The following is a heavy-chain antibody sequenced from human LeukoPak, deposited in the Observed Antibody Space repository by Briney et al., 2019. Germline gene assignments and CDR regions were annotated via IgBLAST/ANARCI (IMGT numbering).Heavy chain of an antibody. Sequence: TSETLSLTCAVSGGSISSSNWWSWVRQPPGKGLEWIGEIYHSGSTNYNPSLKSRVTISVDKSKNQFSLKLSSVTAADTAVYYCAREDIVVVPAAFDYWGQGTLVTVSS. CDR2: IYHSGST. V-gene: IGHV4-4*02. D-gene: IGHD2-2*01. CDR3: AREDIVVVPAAFDY. CDR1: GGSISSSNW. J-gene: IGHJ4*02.